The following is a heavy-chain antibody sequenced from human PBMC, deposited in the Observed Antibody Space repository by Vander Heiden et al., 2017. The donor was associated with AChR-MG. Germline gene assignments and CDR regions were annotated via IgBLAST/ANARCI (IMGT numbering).Heavy chain of an antibody. D-gene: IGHD3-16*01. CDR3: ARLILAGPNYYYYYMDV. J-gene: IGHJ6*03. Sequence: QVQLQQWGAGLLKPSATLSLTCAVYGGSFSGYYWRWIRQPPGKGLEWIGEINHSGSTNYNPSLKRRVTISVDTSKNQFSLKLSSVTAADTAVYYWARLILAGPNYYYYYMDVWGKGTTVTVSS. CDR2: INHSGST. CDR1: GGSFSGYY. V-gene: IGHV4-34*01.